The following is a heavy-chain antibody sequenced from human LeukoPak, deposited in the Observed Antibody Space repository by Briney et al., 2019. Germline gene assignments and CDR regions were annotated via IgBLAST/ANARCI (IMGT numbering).Heavy chain of an antibody. J-gene: IGHJ4*02. CDR3: ARSNQADYY. CDR2: IYPSGSSI. V-gene: IGHV3-74*01. Sequence: GGSLRLPCAASGFTFSSYWMHWVRQVPGKGLEWVARIYPSGSSITDAVSVKSRFTISRHNAKYTLYLQTDGQRAEDTGVYYCARSNQADYYWWQGTPVTVSS. D-gene: IGHD1-14*01. CDR1: GFTFSSYW.